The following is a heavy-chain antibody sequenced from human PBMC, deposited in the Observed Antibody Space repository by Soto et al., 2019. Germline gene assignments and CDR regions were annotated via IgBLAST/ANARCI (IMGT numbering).Heavy chain of an antibody. Sequence: QLQLQESGPGLVKPSETLSLTCTVSSGSISSSSYYWGWIRQPPGKGLEWIGSIYYSGSTYYNPSLKSRVTISVDTSKNQFSLKLSSVTAADTAVYYCARPIPGRRVSDAFDIWGQGTMVTVSS. J-gene: IGHJ3*02. CDR2: IYYSGST. D-gene: IGHD2-8*01. V-gene: IGHV4-39*01. CDR3: ARPIPGRRVSDAFDI. CDR1: SGSISSSSYY.